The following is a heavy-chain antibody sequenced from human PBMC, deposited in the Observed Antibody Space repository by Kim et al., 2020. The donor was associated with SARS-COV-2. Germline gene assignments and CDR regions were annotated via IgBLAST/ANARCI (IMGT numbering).Heavy chain of an antibody. CDR3: ARDQVAGPLLENCTGGVCFHHYYCKDG. Sequence: SQTLSLTCAISGVSVSRNSAASNWIRQSPSRGLEWLVRTYYRSKWYNDSAVSMKSRISINPDTSKNQFSLQLNSVTPEDTAVYYCARDQVAGPLLENCTGGVCFHHYYCKDGWVKGTTVTVCS. CDR1: GVSVSRNSAA. V-gene: IGHV6-1*01. CDR2: TYYRSKWYN. J-gene: IGHJ6*03. D-gene: IGHD2-8*02.